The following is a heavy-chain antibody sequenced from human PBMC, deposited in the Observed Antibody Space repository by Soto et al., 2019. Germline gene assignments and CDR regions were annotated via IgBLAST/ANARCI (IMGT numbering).Heavy chain of an antibody. CDR2: IEGDGSST. V-gene: IGHV3-74*01. J-gene: IGHJ3*01. CDR3: ERERLDKDGLFDV. Sequence: GASXSLSCASSGFTCISYCMHWFRQAPGKGLEWVSRIEGDGSSTTSADSVKGRFTVSRDDARNTLYLQMSSLRADDTAIYYCERERLDKDGLFDVWGKGTMRTVS. CDR1: GFTCISYC. D-gene: IGHD5-12*01.